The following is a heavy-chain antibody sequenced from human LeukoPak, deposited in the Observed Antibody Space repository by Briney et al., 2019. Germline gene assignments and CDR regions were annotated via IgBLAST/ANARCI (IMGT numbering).Heavy chain of an antibody. J-gene: IGHJ6*02. CDR1: GFTFDDYG. CDR3: ARGKDYYYYGMDV. V-gene: IGHV3-20*01. CDR2: INWNGGST. Sequence: SGGSLRLSCAASGFTFDDYGMSWVRQAPGKGLEWVSGINWNGGSTGYADSVKGRFTISRDNAKNSLYLQMNSLRAEDTALYHCARGKDYYYYGMDVWGQGTTVTASS.